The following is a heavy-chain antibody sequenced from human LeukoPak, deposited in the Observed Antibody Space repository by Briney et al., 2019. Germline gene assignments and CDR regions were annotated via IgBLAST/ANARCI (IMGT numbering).Heavy chain of an antibody. CDR2: ISAYNGNT. J-gene: IGHJ4*02. CDR3: ARTHPEGGSSWYPPFDY. CDR1: GYTFTSYG. V-gene: IGHV1-18*01. D-gene: IGHD6-13*01. Sequence: GASVNVSCKASGYTFTSYGISWVRQAPGQGLEWMGWISAYNGNTNYAQKLQGRVTMTTDTSTSTAYMELRSLRSDDTAVYYCARTHPEGGSSWYPPFDYWGQGTLVTVSS.